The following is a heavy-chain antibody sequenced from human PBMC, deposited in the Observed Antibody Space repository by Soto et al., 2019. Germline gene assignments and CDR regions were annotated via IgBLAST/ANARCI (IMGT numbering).Heavy chain of an antibody. Sequence: PGGSLRLSCAAPGFTFSSYAMSWVRQAPGKGLEWVSAISGSGGSTYYADSVKGRFTISRDNSKNTLYLQMNSLRAEDTAVYYCAKDLRQQLVRGYFDYWGQGTLVTVSS. J-gene: IGHJ4*02. CDR3: AKDLRQQLVRGYFDY. V-gene: IGHV3-23*01. CDR2: ISGSGGST. D-gene: IGHD6-13*01. CDR1: GFTFSSYA.